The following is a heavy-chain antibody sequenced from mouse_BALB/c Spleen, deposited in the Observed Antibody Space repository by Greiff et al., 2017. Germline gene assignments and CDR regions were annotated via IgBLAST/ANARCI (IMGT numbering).Heavy chain of an antibody. D-gene: IGHD4-1*01. Sequence: ESGPGLVKPSQSLSLTCTVTGYSITSDYAWNWIRQFPGNKLEWMGYISYSGSTSYNPSLKSRISITRDTSKNQFFLQLNSVTTEDTATYYCARGTGTGFAYWGQGTLVTVSA. CDR2: ISYSGST. V-gene: IGHV3-2*02. CDR3: ARGTGTGFAY. CDR1: GYSITSDYA. J-gene: IGHJ3*01.